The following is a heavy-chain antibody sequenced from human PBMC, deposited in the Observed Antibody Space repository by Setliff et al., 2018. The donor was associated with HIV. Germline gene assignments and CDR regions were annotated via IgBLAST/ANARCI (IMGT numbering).Heavy chain of an antibody. D-gene: IGHD3-22*01. CDR3: ARLDYSDTGGYYRLWFFDY. Sequence: KLPETLSLTCKVSGDSIDSSYYYWAWIRQPPGRGLEWIGTVFNSGSTYYTPSLRGRVTISVDTSKDQFSLKLISVTAADTAVYYCARLDYSDTGGYYRLWFFDYWGQGSLVTVSS. J-gene: IGHJ4*02. CDR2: VFNSGST. V-gene: IGHV4-39*01. CDR1: GDSIDSSYYY.